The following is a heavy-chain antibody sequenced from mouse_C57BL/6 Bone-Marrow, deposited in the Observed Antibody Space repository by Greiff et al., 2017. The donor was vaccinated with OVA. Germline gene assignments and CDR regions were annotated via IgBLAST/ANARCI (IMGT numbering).Heavy chain of an antibody. V-gene: IGHV1-81*01. CDR1: GYTFTSYG. Sequence: QVQLKESGAELARPGASVKLSCKASGYTFTSYGISWVKQRPGQGLEWIGAIYPRSGNTYYNEKFKGKATLTADKSSSTAYMQLRSLTSEDSAVYYCVIYYWNYDDYWGQGTTLTVSS. J-gene: IGHJ2*01. CDR2: IYPRSGNT. D-gene: IGHD2-1*01. CDR3: VIYYWNYDDY.